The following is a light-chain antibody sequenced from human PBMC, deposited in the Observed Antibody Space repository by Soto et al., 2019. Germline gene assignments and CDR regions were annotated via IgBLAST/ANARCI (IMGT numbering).Light chain of an antibody. CDR3: QQYYHWRT. CDR1: QSVSTK. CDR2: DVS. Sequence: EIVMTQSPATLSVSPGDSATLSCRASQSVSTKLAWYQQKPGQAPSLLMYDVSTRASAAPARFSGSGSGSEFTLTISSLQSEDFAIYFCQQYYHWRTFGQGTKVDIK. V-gene: IGKV3-15*01. J-gene: IGKJ1*01.